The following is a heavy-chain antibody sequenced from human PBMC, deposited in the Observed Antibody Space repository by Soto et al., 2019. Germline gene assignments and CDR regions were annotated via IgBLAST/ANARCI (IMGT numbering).Heavy chain of an antibody. V-gene: IGHV4-4*02. CDR1: GAPITTTKW. D-gene: IGHD1-26*01. CDR2: LSRGDER. Sequence: QVQLQESGPGLVKPSETLSLTCTVSGAPITTTKWWAWVRLPPGKGLEWIGELSRGDERSSNPSLEGRFTMSLDKSNNHFSLKLTSVTAADTAIYYWATETTSYTWAVWGRGTSVTVSS. CDR3: ATETTSYTWAV. J-gene: IGHJ6*02.